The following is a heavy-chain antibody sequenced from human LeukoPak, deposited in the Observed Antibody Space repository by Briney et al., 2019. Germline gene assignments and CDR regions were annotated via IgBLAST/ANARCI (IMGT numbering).Heavy chain of an antibody. D-gene: IGHD2-15*01. CDR2: MNPNSGNT. J-gene: IGHJ4*02. Sequence: ASVKVSCKASGYTFTSYDINWVRQATGQGLEGMGWMNPNSGNTGYAQKFQVRVTMTRNTSISTAYMELSSLRSEDTAVYYCARAGGYCGRISCPYYFDYWGQGSLVAVSS. CDR3: ARAGGYCGRISCPYYFDY. V-gene: IGHV1-8*01. CDR1: GYTFTSYD.